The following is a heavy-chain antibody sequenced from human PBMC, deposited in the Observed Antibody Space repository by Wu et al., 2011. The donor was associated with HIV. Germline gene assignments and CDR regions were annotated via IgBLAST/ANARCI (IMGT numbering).Heavy chain of an antibody. CDR2: ISAYNGDT. D-gene: IGHD4-11*01. V-gene: IGHV1-18*01. CDR1: GYTFTSYG. Sequence: QVQLVQSGAEVKKPGASVKVSCKASGYTFTSYGISWVRQAPGQGLEWMGWISAYNGDTNYAQKLQGRVTMTTDTSTSTAYMELRSLRSDDTAVYYCARDAPGLDYRHAAIYYYYMDVWGKGTTVTVSS. J-gene: IGHJ6*03. CDR3: ARDAPGLDYRHAAIYYYYMDV.